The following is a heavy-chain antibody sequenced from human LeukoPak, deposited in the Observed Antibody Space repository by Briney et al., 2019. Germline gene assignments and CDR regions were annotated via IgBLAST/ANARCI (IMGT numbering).Heavy chain of an antibody. CDR2: INPSGGST. CDR3: AREVPAAKIFDY. D-gene: IGHD2-2*01. V-gene: IGHV1-46*01. Sequence: EASVKVSCKASGYTFTSYYMHWVRQALGQGLEWMGIINPSGGSTSYAQKFQGRVTMTRDTSTSTVYMELSSLRSEDTAVYYCAREVPAAKIFDYWGQGTLVTVSS. CDR1: GYTFTSYY. J-gene: IGHJ4*02.